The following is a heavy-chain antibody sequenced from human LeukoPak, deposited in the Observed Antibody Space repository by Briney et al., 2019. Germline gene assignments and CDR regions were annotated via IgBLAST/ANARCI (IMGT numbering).Heavy chain of an antibody. Sequence: SETLSLTCTVSGGSIRSYYWSWIRQPPGKGLEWIGYIYYSGSTNYNPSLKSRVTISVDTSKNQFSLKLSSVTAADTAVYYCATLGNYYYDSSGTGDYWGQGTLVTVSS. D-gene: IGHD3-22*01. J-gene: IGHJ4*02. CDR1: GGSIRSYY. CDR3: ATLGNYYYDSSGTGDY. CDR2: IYYSGST. V-gene: IGHV4-59*01.